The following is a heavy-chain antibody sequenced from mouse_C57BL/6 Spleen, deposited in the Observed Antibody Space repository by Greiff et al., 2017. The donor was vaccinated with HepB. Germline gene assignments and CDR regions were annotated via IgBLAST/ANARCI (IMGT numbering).Heavy chain of an antibody. CDR3: ARDRITTVVANFDY. J-gene: IGHJ2*01. D-gene: IGHD1-1*01. V-gene: IGHV1-64*01. CDR2: IHPNSGST. Sequence: QVHVKQPGAELVKPGASVKLSCKASGYTFTSYWMHWVKQRPGQGLEWIGMIHPNSGSTNYNEKFKSKATLTVDKSSSTAYMQLSSLTSEDSAVYYCARDRITTVVANFDYWGQGTTLTVSS. CDR1: GYTFTSYW.